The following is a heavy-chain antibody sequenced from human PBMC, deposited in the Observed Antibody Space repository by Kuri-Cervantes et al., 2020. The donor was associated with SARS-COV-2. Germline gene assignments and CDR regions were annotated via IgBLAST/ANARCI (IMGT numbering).Heavy chain of an antibody. CDR1: GGTFSSYA. V-gene: IGHV1-8*02. J-gene: IGHJ2*01. Sequence: ASVKVSCKASGGTFSSYAISWVRQAPGQGLEWMGWMNPNSGNTGYAQKFQGRVTMTRNTSISTAYMELSSLRSEDTAVYYCARGIGSSGWYYNWYFDLWGRGTLVTVSS. CDR3: ARGIGSSGWYYNWYFDL. D-gene: IGHD6-19*01. CDR2: MNPNSGNT.